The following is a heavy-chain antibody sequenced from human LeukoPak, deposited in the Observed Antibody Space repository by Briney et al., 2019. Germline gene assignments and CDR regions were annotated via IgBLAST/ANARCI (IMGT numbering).Heavy chain of an antibody. V-gene: IGHV4-38-2*02. D-gene: IGHD1-26*01. CDR2: IYYTGIT. CDR1: SYSIRNGYY. Sequence: PSETLSLTCNVSSYSIRNGYYWGWVRQSPGKGLEWIGSIYYTGITYYNPSLKSRVTISIDTSKNQFSLKLTSVTATDTAVYYCARESALGVERVGGYFDYWGQGALVTVSS. CDR3: ARESALGVERVGGYFDY. J-gene: IGHJ4*02.